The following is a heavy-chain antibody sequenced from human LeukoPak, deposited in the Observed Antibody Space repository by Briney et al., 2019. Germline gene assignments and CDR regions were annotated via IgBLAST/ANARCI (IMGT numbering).Heavy chain of an antibody. CDR1: GYTLTELS. D-gene: IGHD3-22*01. V-gene: IGHV1-24*01. CDR2: FDPEDGET. J-gene: IGHJ4*02. CDR3: RVANYYDSSGYYYGYGGSRDYFDY. Sequence: ASVKVSCKVSGYTLTELSMQWVRQAPGKGLEWMGGFDPEDGETIYAQKFQGRVTMTEDTSTDTAYMELSSLRSEDTAVYYCRVANYYDSSGYYYGYGGSRDYFDYWGQGTLVTVSS.